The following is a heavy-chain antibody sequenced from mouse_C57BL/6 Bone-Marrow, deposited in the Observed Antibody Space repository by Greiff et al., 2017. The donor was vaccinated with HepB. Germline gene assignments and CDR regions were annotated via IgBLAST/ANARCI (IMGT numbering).Heavy chain of an antibody. V-gene: IGHV1-18*01. J-gene: IGHJ2*01. D-gene: IGHD1-1*01. CDR3: ARLITTVVAAYYFDY. CDR2: INPNNGGT. CDR1: GYTFTDYN. Sequence: EVQLQQSGPELVKPGASVKIPCKASGYTFTDYNMDWVKQSHGKSLEWIGDINPNNGGTIYNQKFKGKATLTVDKSSSTAYMELRSLTSEDTAVYYCARLITTVVAAYYFDYWGQGTTLTVSS.